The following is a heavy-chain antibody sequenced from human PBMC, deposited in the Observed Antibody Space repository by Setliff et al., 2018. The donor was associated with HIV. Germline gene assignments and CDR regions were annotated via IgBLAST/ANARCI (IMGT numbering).Heavy chain of an antibody. Sequence: GESLKISCKGSAYSFTTFWIAWVRQMPGKGLEWMGIIYPGDSDTTYSPSFQGQVTISVDKSISTAYLQWSSLKASDSAMYYCARQTVHTTHSLDFGSPNRDYYCGMDVWGQGTTVTVSS. V-gene: IGHV5-51*01. D-gene: IGHD1-1*01. CDR1: AYSFTTFW. J-gene: IGHJ6*02. CDR3: ARQTVHTTHSLDFGSPNRDYYCGMDV. CDR2: IYPGDSDT.